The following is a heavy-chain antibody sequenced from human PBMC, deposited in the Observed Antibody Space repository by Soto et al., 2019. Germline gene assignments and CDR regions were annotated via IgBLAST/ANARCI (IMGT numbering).Heavy chain of an antibody. D-gene: IGHD2-15*01. V-gene: IGHV4-31*03. J-gene: IGHJ6*02. CDR3: ARSPEVVLGYGMDV. CDR2: IYYSGST. Sequence: QVQLQESGPGLVKPSQTLSLTCTVSGGSISSGGYYWSWIRQHPGKGLEWIGYIYYSGSTYYNPSLKSRVTISVDTSKDQFSLKLSSVTAADTAVYYCARSPEVVLGYGMDVWGQGTTVTVSS. CDR1: GGSISSGGYY.